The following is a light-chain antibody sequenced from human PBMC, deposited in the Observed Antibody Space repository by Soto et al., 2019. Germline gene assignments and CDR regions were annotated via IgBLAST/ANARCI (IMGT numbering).Light chain of an antibody. V-gene: IGKV3-20*01. CDR2: GAS. CDR3: HQYGSSPRVT. CDR1: QSVSSSY. J-gene: IGKJ2*01. Sequence: EIVLTQSPGTLSLSPGERATLSCRASQSVSSSYLAWYQQKPGQAPRLLIYGASSRATGIPGRFSGSGSGTDFTLTISRLEPEDYGVYYCHQYGSSPRVTFGQGTKLEIK.